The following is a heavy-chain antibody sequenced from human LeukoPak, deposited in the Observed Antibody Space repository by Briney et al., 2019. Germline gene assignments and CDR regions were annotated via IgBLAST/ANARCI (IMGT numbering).Heavy chain of an antibody. J-gene: IGHJ3*02. CDR3: ARGLFLSGYLDAFDI. V-gene: IGHV3-53*01. Sequence: GGSLRLSCTVSGFTVSSDSMSWVRQAPGKGLEWVSFIYSGGSTHYSGSVKGRFTISRDNSKNTLYLQMNSLRAEDTALYYCARGLFLSGYLDAFDIWGQGTVVTVSS. CDR2: IYSGGST. D-gene: IGHD3-22*01. CDR1: GFTVSSDS.